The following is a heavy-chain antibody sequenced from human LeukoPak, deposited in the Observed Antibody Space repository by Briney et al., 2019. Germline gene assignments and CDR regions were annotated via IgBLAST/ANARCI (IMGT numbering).Heavy chain of an antibody. V-gene: IGHV4-61*02. D-gene: IGHD3-22*01. CDR2: IYTSGST. CDR1: GGSISSSGYY. CDR3: ATYYYDSSDYQDY. Sequence: SETLSLTCTVSGGSISSSGYYWSWIRQPAGKGLEWIGRIYTSGSTNYNPSLKSRLTISVGTSKNQFSLKLSSVTAADTAIYYCATYYYDSSDYQDYWGQGTLVTVSS. J-gene: IGHJ4*02.